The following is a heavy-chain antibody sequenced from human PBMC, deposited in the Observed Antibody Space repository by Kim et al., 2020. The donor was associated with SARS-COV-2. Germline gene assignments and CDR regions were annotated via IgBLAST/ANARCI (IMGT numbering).Heavy chain of an antibody. Sequence: GGSLRLSCAASGLTFRSYEMNWVRQAPGKGLEWVSYISGSGSSKYYADSVKGRFTISRDNAKDSLYLQMNGLRAEDTAVYYCAREVVVSPDAFHIWGQGTMVTVSS. CDR3: AREVVVSPDAFHI. J-gene: IGHJ3*02. V-gene: IGHV3-48*03. CDR2: ISGSGSSK. D-gene: IGHD3-22*01. CDR1: GLTFRSYE.